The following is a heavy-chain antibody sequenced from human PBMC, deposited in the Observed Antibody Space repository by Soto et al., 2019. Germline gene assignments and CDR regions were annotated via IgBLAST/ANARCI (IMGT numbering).Heavy chain of an antibody. CDR2: ISAYNGNT. J-gene: IGHJ4*02. CDR3: ARHRDRGYGSGSYYYY. V-gene: IGHV1-18*01. D-gene: IGHD3-10*01. CDR1: GYTFTSYG. Sequence: QVQLVQSGAEVKKPGASVKVSCKASGYTFTSYGISWVRQAPGQGLEWMGWISAYNGNTNYAQKLQGRVTMTTDTATSTAYRELRSLRSGDTAVYYCARHRDRGYGSGSYYYYWGQGTLVTVSS.